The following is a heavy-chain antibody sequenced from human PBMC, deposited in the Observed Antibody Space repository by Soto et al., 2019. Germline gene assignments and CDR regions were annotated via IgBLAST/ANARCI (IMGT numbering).Heavy chain of an antibody. D-gene: IGHD5-12*01. Sequence: ASVKVSCKASGYTFTGYYMHWVRQAPGQGLEWMGWINPNSGGTNYAQKFQGWVTMTRDTSISTAYMELSRLRSDDTAVYYCARPYSGYDYKFDYWGQGTLVTVSS. V-gene: IGHV1-2*04. CDR3: ARPYSGYDYKFDY. J-gene: IGHJ4*02. CDR1: GYTFTGYY. CDR2: INPNSGGT.